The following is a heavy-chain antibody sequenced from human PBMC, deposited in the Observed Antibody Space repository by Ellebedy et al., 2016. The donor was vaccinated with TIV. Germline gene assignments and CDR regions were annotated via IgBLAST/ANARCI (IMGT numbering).Heavy chain of an antibody. CDR2: IIPSGST. J-gene: IGHJ4*02. V-gene: IGHV4-59*02. D-gene: IGHD3-10*01. CDR1: GASVSSYY. Sequence: MPSETLSLTCTASGASVSSYYWSWIRQSPGKGLEWIGYIIPSGSTHYNPSLKSRVTMSRDPSKNSFSLHLASVTATDTAIYYCAKDSGKYGWNSEYWGQGTQVTVSS. CDR3: AKDSGKYGWNSEY.